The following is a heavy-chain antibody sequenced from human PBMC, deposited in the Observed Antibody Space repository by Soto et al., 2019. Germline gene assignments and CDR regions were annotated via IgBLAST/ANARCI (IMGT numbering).Heavy chain of an antibody. D-gene: IGHD6-19*01. Sequence: PGGSLRLSCVASGFTFSSYGMYWVRQAPGKGLEWVAVISSDGSNEYYADSVKGRFTISRDNSKNTLYLQMNSLRAGDTAVYYCAKDPIAVAGNNHYRMDVWGQGTTVTVSS. CDR1: GFTFSSYG. CDR2: ISSDGSNE. CDR3: AKDPIAVAGNNHYRMDV. J-gene: IGHJ6*02. V-gene: IGHV3-30*18.